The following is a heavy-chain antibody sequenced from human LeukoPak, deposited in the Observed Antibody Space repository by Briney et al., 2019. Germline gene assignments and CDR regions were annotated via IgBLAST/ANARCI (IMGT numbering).Heavy chain of an antibody. CDR2: ISGSGGST. CDR1: EFILSSYA. Sequence: GGSLRLSCEASEFILSSYAMSWVRQAPGKGLEWVSAISGSGGSTYYADSVKGRFTISRDNSKNTLYLQMNSLRAEDTAVYYCARRDYYYCFDYWGQGTLVTVSS. V-gene: IGHV3-23*01. D-gene: IGHD3-22*01. CDR3: ARRDYYYCFDY. J-gene: IGHJ4*02.